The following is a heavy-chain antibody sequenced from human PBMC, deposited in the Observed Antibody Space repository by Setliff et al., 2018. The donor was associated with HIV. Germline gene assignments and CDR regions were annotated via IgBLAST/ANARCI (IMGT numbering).Heavy chain of an antibody. J-gene: IGHJ3*02. D-gene: IGHD3-10*01. V-gene: IGHV3-23*01. CDR3: AKVFAFGIDVFDI. CDR1: GFSFSTYA. Sequence: GGSLRLSCTASGFSFSTYAMGWVRQAAGKGLEWVSTIGAVGSPTFYAESVKGRFTISKDDSKDTLYLQMSSLRDEDTALYYCAKVFAFGIDVFDIWGQGTVVTVSS. CDR2: IGAVGSPT.